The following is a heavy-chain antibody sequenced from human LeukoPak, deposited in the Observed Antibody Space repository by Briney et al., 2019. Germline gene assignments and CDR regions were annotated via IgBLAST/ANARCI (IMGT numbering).Heavy chain of an antibody. CDR3: ARGSGGYSYGYYFDY. J-gene: IGHJ4*02. CDR2: IYYSGST. V-gene: IGHV4-59*01. CDR1: GGSISSYY. D-gene: IGHD5-18*01. Sequence: SETLSLTCTVSGGSISSYYWSWIRQPPGKGLEWIGYIYYSGSTDYNPSLKSRVTILVDTSKNQFSLKLNSVTAADTAVYYCARGSGGYSYGYYFDYWGQGTLVTVSS.